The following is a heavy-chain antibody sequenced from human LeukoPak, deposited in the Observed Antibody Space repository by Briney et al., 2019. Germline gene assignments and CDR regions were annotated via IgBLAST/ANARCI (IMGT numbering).Heavy chain of an antibody. D-gene: IGHD3-10*01. CDR3: ARESTSSLGSYSDY. CDR2: INSDGSST. CDR1: GFTFSNYW. V-gene: IGHV3-74*01. J-gene: IGHJ4*02. Sequence: EGSLRLSCAASGFTFSNYWMHWVRQAPGKGLVWVSRINSDGSSTNYADSVKGRFTISRDNAKNTLYLQMNSLRAEDTAVYYCARESTSSLGSYSDYWGQGTLVTVSS.